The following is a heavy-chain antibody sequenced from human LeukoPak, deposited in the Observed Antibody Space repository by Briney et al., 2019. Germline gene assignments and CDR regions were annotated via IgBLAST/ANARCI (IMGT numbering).Heavy chain of an antibody. Sequence: GGSLRLSCAASGFTFSDYYMSWIRQAPGKGLEWGSYISSSGSTIYYAASVKGRFTISRDNAKNSLYLQMNSLRAEDTAVYYCAGAALGYCSSTSCSGDAFDIWGQGTMVTVSS. CDR1: GFTFSDYY. J-gene: IGHJ3*02. CDR2: ISSSGSTI. D-gene: IGHD2-2*01. CDR3: AGAALGYCSSTSCSGDAFDI. V-gene: IGHV3-11*01.